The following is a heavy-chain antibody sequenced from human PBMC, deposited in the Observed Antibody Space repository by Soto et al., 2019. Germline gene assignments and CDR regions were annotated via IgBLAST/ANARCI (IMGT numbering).Heavy chain of an antibody. CDR2: IYYSGST. CDR3: AREPAGGGILRLGELPFDY. J-gene: IGHJ4*02. V-gene: IGHV4-30-4*01. D-gene: IGHD3-16*01. Sequence: PSETLSLTCTVSGGSISSGDYYWSWIRQPPGKGLELIGYIYYSGSTYYNPSLKSRVTISVDTSKNQFSLKLSSVTAADTAVYYCAREPAGGGILRLGELPFDYWGQGTLVTVSS. CDR1: GGSISSGDYY.